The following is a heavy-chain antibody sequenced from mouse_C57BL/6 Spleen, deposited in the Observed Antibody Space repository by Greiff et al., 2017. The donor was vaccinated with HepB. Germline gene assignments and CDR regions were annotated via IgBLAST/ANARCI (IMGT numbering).Heavy chain of an antibody. CDR2: IHPNSGST. CDR3: ARYMDYYGSLYFDY. J-gene: IGHJ2*01. V-gene: IGHV1-64*01. Sequence: VQLQQPGAELVKPGASVKLSCKASGYTFTSYWMHWVKQRPGQGLEWIGMIHPNSGSTNYNEKFKSKATLTVDKSSSTAYMQLSSLTFEDSAVYYCARYMDYYGSLYFDYWGQGTTLTVSS. D-gene: IGHD1-1*01. CDR1: GYTFTSYW.